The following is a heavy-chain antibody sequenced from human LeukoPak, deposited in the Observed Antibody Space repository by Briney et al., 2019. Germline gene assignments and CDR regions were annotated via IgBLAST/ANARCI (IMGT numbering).Heavy chain of an antibody. CDR2: IISSTSYI. CDR3: ARDRYGGYDFDY. V-gene: IGHV3-21*01. D-gene: IGHD5-12*01. CDR1: GFTFSTYT. J-gene: IGHJ4*02. Sequence: GGSLRLSCAASGFTFSTYTMNWVRQAPGKGLEWVSSIISSTSYIYYADSVKGRFTISRDNAKNSLYLQMNSLRAEDTAVYYCARDRYGGYDFDYWGQGTLVTVSS.